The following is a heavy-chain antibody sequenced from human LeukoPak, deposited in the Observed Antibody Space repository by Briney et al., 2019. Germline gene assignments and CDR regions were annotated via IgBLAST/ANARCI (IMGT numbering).Heavy chain of an antibody. J-gene: IGHJ2*01. D-gene: IGHD4-17*01. Sequence: GGSLRLSCAASGFTLSNYDMHWVRQATGEGLEWVSGIDIAGDTYYPGSVRGRFTISRENAENSLYLQMNSLRAGDTGVYYCARATVTSGPYWYFDLWGRGTLVTVS. V-gene: IGHV3-13*01. CDR1: GFTLSNYD. CDR3: ARATVTSGPYWYFDL. CDR2: IDIAGDT.